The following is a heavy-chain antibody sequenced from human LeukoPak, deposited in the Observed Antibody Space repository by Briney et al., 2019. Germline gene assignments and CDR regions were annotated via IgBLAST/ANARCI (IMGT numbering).Heavy chain of an antibody. D-gene: IGHD6-19*01. J-gene: IGHJ4*02. Sequence: SVKVSCKASGGAFSSYAISWVRQGLGQGLEWMVGIIPIFVTANYAQKFQGRVTITPDESTSTAYMELSTLRPEDTAVYHCARPMYSSGWYFDYCGQGTLVTVSS. CDR3: ARPMYSSGWYFDY. CDR1: GGAFSSYA. V-gene: IGHV1-69*13. CDR2: IIPIFVTA.